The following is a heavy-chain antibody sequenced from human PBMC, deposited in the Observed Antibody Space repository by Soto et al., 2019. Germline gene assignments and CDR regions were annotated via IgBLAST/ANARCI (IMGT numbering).Heavy chain of an antibody. CDR2: TRPDNGNT. CDR1: GYPFSTSG. D-gene: IGHD1-20*01. V-gene: IGHV1-18*01. CDR3: ARDKESNRYND. J-gene: IGHJ1*01. Sequence: GSVKVCFKASGYPFSTSGVSLVRQAPGQGLEWVGWTRPDNGNTKSAQRLQGRVTLTTDTSASTAYMELRSLTSDDTAMYYCARDKESNRYNDWGQGTPVTVSS.